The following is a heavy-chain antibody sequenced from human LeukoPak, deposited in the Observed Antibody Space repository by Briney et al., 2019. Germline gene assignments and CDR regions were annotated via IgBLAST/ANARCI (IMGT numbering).Heavy chain of an antibody. D-gene: IGHD3-9*01. CDR1: GFTFSSYW. J-gene: IGHJ3*02. Sequence: PGGSLRLSCAASGFTFSSYWMSWVRQAPGKGLEWVANIKQDGSEKYYVDSVKGRFTISRDNAKNSLYLQMNRLRAEDTAVYYCARELLRNFDWLIDAFDIWGQGTMVPVSS. V-gene: IGHV3-7*01. CDR2: IKQDGSEK. CDR3: ARELLRNFDWLIDAFDI.